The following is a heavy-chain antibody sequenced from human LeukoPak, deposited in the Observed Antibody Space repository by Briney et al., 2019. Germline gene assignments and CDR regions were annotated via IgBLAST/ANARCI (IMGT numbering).Heavy chain of an antibody. J-gene: IGHJ6*03. Sequence: ASVTVSCKASGYTFTGYYMHWVRQAPGQGLEWMGWINPNSGGTNYAQKFQGRVTMTRDTSISTAYMELSRLRSDDTAVYYCARGYYYYYYYMDVWGKGTTVTVSS. CDR1: GYTFTGYY. CDR3: ARGYYYYYYYMDV. V-gene: IGHV1-2*02. D-gene: IGHD5-18*01. CDR2: INPNSGGT.